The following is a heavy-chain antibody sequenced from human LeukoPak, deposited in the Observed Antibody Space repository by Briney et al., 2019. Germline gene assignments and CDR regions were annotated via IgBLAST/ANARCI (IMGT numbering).Heavy chain of an antibody. V-gene: IGHV1-2*02. D-gene: IGHD2-2*01. Sequence: ASVKVSCKASGYTFTGYYMHWVRQAPGQGLEWMGWINPNSGGTNYAQKFQGRVTMTRDTSISTAYMELSRLRSDDTAVYYCARTTEGYCSSTSCYDFSCSYYMDVWGKGTTVTIPS. J-gene: IGHJ6*03. CDR1: GYTFTGYY. CDR3: ARTTEGYCSSTSCYDFSCSYYMDV. CDR2: INPNSGGT.